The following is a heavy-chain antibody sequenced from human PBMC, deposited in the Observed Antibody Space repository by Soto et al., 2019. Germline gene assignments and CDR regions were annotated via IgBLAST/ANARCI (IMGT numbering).Heavy chain of an antibody. CDR1: GYTFSSYA. CDR3: ASPGGSYYGGVVF. J-gene: IGHJ4*02. CDR2: IIPIFGTA. D-gene: IGHD1-26*01. Sequence: SVQVSCKASGYTFSSYAISWVRQAPGQGLEWMGGIIPIFGTADYAQKFQGRVTITADESTSTAYMELNSLRSEDTAVYYCASPGGSYYGGVVFWGQGTVVTVSS. V-gene: IGHV1-69*13.